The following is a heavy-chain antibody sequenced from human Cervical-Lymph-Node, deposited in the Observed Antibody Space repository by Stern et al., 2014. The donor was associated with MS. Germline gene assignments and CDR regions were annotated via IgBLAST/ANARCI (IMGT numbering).Heavy chain of an antibody. CDR3: ARDCKFRYFDPTSRCAFDI. CDR2: ISAYNGNT. D-gene: IGHD3-9*01. Sequence: QVQLVQSGAEVKKPGASVKVSCKASGYTFTSYGISWVRQAPGQGLEWMGWISAYNGNTNYAQKVQGKVTMTTGTSTSTAYMELRSLRSDDTAVYYCARDCKFRYFDPTSRCAFDIWGQGTMVTVSS. V-gene: IGHV1-18*04. CDR1: GYTFTSYG. J-gene: IGHJ3*02.